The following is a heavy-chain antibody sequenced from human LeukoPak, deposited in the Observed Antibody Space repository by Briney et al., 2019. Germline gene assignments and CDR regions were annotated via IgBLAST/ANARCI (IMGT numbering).Heavy chain of an antibody. J-gene: IGHJ4*02. V-gene: IGHV3-7*01. CDR1: GFTFSTYW. CDR2: IKEVGSEK. D-gene: IGHD4-11*01. CDR3: ARGRLGDS. Sequence: GGSPRLSCAASGFTFSTYWMSWVRQAPGKGLEWVANIKEVGSEKYYVDSVKGRFTISRDNAKNSLYLLINSLRAEDTAVYYCARGRLGDSWGQGTLVTVSS.